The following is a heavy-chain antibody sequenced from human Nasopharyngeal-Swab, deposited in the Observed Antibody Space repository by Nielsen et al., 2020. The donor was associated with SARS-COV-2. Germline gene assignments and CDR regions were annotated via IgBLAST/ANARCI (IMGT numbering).Heavy chain of an antibody. J-gene: IGHJ2*01. CDR3: AKEGSRTTVITIYWYFDL. CDR2: ISGSGGST. CDR1: GFTFSSYS. Sequence: GGSLRLSCVASGFTFSSYSMSWVRQAPGKGLEWVSAISGSGGSTYYADSVTGRFTISRDNSKNTLYLQMNSLRAEDTAVYYCAKEGSRTTVITIYWYFDLWGRGTLVTVSS. V-gene: IGHV3-23*01. D-gene: IGHD2/OR15-2a*01.